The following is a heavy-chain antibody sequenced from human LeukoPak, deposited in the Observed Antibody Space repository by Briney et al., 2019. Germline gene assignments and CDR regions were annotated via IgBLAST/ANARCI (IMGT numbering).Heavy chain of an antibody. Sequence: ASVKVSCKASGGTFSSYAISWARQAPGQGLEWMGGIIPTFGTANYAQRFQGRVTITTDESTSTAYMELSSLRSEDTAVYYCARDREYCSSTSCYDYYYYYMDVWGKGTTVTVSS. CDR1: GGTFSSYA. V-gene: IGHV1-69*05. D-gene: IGHD2-2*01. J-gene: IGHJ6*03. CDR3: ARDREYCSSTSCYDYYYYYMDV. CDR2: IIPTFGTA.